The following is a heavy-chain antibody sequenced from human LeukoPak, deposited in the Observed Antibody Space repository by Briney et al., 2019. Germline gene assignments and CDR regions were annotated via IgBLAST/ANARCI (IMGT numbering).Heavy chain of an antibody. V-gene: IGHV3-48*01. CDR2: ISSSSSTI. CDR1: GFTFSSYS. CDR3: ARAFSTTAFDY. D-gene: IGHD4-17*01. Sequence: WGSLRLSCAASGFTFSSYSMNWVRQAPGKGLEWVSYISSSSSTIYYADSVKGRFTISRDNSKNTLYLQMNSLRAEDTAVYYCARAFSTTAFDYWGQGTLVTVSS. J-gene: IGHJ4*02.